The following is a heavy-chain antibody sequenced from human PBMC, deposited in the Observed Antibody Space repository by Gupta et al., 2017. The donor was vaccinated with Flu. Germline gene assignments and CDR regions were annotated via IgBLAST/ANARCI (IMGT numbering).Heavy chain of an antibody. CDR3: ARHVPYCSGDSCYRYYFDY. Sequence: NRQPPGKGLGWIGSCYYRGNPYYNPSRRNRVTIAVDTSKNQFSLKLRSMTAADTDVYYCARHVPYCSGDSCYRYYFDYWGQGARVIVSS. V-gene: IGHV4-39*01. D-gene: IGHD2-15*01. J-gene: IGHJ4*02. CDR2: CYYRGNP.